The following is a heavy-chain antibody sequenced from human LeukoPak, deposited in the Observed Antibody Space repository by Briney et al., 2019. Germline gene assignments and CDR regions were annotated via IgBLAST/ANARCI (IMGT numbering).Heavy chain of an antibody. V-gene: IGHV3-21*01. CDR3: ARDLGDSSSSRLAFDI. D-gene: IGHD6-6*01. Sequence: GGSLRLSCAASGFTFSSYSMNWVRQAPGKGLEWVPSISSSSSYIYYADSVKGRFTISRDNAKNSLYLQMNSLRAEDTAVYYCARDLGDSSSSRLAFDIWGQGTMVTVSS. CDR2: ISSSSSYI. J-gene: IGHJ3*02. CDR1: GFTFSSYS.